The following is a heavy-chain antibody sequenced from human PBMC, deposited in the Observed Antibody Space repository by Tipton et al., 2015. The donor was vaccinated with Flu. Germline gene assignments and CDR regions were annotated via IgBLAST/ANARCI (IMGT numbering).Heavy chain of an antibody. CDR2: VYYSGST. Sequence: TLSLTCTVSGGSISSYYWSWIRQPPGKGLEWIGYVYYSGSTNYNPSLKSRVSISIDTSKNHFSLKLSSVTAADTAVYYCARLGGLPWSGDGMDVWGQGTTVTVSS. D-gene: IGHD3-10*01. CDR3: ARLGGLPWSGDGMDV. CDR1: GGSISSYY. J-gene: IGHJ6*02. V-gene: IGHV4-59*08.